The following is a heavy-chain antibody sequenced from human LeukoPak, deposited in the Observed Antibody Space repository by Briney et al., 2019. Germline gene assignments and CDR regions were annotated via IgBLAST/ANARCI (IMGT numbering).Heavy chain of an antibody. CDR3: AREYSNIYIHAFDI. CDR2: IIPIFGTA. D-gene: IGHD6-13*01. V-gene: IGHV1-69*13. Sequence: SVKVSCKASGGTFSSYAISWVRQAPGQGLEWMGGIIPIFGTANYAQKFQGRVTITADESTSTAYMELSSLRSEDTAVYYCAREYSNIYIHAFDIWGQGTMVTVSS. CDR1: GGTFSSYA. J-gene: IGHJ3*02.